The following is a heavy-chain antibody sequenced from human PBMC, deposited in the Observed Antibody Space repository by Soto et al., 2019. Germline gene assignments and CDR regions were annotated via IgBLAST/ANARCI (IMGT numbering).Heavy chain of an antibody. V-gene: IGHV4-34*01. J-gene: IGHJ4*02. CDR1: GGSFSGYY. CDR3: ARLLPRYYGSGSYSDAY. D-gene: IGHD3-10*01. CDR2: INHSGST. Sequence: PSETLSLTCAVYGGSFSGYYWSWIRQPPGKGLEWIGEINHSGSTNYNPSLKSRVTISVDTSKNQFSLKLSSVTAADTAVYYCARLLPRYYGSGSYSDAYWGQGTLVTVSS.